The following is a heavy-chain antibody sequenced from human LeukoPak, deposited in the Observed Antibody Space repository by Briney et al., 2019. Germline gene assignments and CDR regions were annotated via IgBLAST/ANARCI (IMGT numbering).Heavy chain of an antibody. Sequence: GESLKISCKGSGYSFSTFWIAWVRQMPGKGLEWMGIIYPADSDTRYSPSFQGQVTISADKSINTAYLQWSSLKASDTAINYCARPGRSDYGFDVWGQGTTVTVSS. CDR2: IYPADSDT. V-gene: IGHV5-51*01. CDR3: ARPGRSDYGFDV. CDR1: GYSFSTFW. J-gene: IGHJ6*02.